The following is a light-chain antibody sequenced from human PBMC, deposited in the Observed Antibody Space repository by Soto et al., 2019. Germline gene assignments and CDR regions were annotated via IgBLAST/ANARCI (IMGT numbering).Light chain of an antibody. V-gene: IGLV1-44*01. Sequence: QSVLTQPPSASVTPGQRVTMSCSGSSSNIGSNTVNWYQQLPGTAPKLLIYSNNQRPSGVPDRFSGSKSGTSASLAISGLQSEDEADYYCAAWDDSLNSYVFGTGTKVTVL. CDR1: SSNIGSNT. CDR2: SNN. CDR3: AAWDDSLNSYV. J-gene: IGLJ1*01.